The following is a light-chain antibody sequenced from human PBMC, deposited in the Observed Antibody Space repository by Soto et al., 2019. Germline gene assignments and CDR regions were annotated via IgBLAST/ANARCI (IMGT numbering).Light chain of an antibody. CDR1: SSDVGDYDY. CDR3: SSFTISGTVV. V-gene: IGLV2-14*01. CDR2: EVT. J-gene: IGLJ2*01. Sequence: QSALTQPASVSGSPGQSITISCIGTSSDVGDYDYVSWYQQLPVKAPKLVIYEVTKRPSGVSSRFSGSKSGNTASLTISGLQAEDEADYYCSSFTISGTVVFGGGSKLTVL.